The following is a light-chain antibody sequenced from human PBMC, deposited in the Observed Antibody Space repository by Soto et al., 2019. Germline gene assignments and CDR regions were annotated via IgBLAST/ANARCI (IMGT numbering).Light chain of an antibody. CDR2: LAS. Sequence: EIVLTQSPGTLSLSPGXGATLSCRASQSVSSSYLAWYQQKPGQAPRLLIYLASSRAPGIPDRFSGSGSGTDFTLTISRLEPEDFAVYYCQQYGSSPRTFGQGTKVDIK. CDR3: QQYGSSPRT. V-gene: IGKV3-20*01. J-gene: IGKJ1*01. CDR1: QSVSSSY.